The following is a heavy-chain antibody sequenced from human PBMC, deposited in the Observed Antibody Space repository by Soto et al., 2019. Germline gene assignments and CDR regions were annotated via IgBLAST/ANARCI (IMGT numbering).Heavy chain of an antibody. J-gene: IGHJ4*02. Sequence: EAQLLESGGGLGQPGGSLGLSCEASGFPFNKYAMAWFRQAPGKGLEWVSSFGGSGGHSSYADSVKGRFTTSRDSVKNMVFLDMSDLRAEDTAVYYCAKDCRRLAVSGSAFDSWGQGALVTVSS. D-gene: IGHD6-13*01. CDR2: FGGSGGHS. V-gene: IGHV3-23*01. CDR3: AKDCRRLAVSGSAFDS. CDR1: GFPFNKYA.